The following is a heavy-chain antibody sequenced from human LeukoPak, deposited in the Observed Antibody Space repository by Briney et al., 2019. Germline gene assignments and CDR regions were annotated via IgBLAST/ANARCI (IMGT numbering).Heavy chain of an antibody. J-gene: IGHJ6*03. V-gene: IGHV1-69*05. D-gene: IGHD4-17*01. Sequence: SVKVSCKASGGTFSSYAISWVRQAPGQGLEWMGGIIPIFGTANYAQKFQGRVTITTDESTSTAYMELSSLRTEDTAVYYCASHYGEGYYYYYMDVWGKGTTVTVSS. CDR2: IIPIFGTA. CDR1: GGTFSSYA. CDR3: ASHYGEGYYYYYMDV.